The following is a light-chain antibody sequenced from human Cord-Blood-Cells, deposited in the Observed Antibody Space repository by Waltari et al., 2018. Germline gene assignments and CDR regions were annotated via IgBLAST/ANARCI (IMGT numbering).Light chain of an antibody. V-gene: IGKV1-8*01. J-gene: IGKJ2*03. Sequence: AIRMTQSPSSFSASTGDRVTITCRASPDISSYLAWYQQKPGKAPKLLIYAASTLQSGVPSRFSGSGSGTDFTLTISCLQSEDFATYYCQQYYSYPYSFGQGTKLEIK. CDR3: QQYYSYPYS. CDR2: AAS. CDR1: PDISSY.